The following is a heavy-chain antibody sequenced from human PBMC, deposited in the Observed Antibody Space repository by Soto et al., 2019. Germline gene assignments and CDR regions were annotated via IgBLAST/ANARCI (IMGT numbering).Heavy chain of an antibody. V-gene: IGHV3-48*04. CDR3: ARLGRGSYYYFDY. CDR2: ISSSATTI. Sequence: GGSLRLSCAASGFTFSSYAMHWVRQAPGKGLEWISYISSSATTISYADSVKGRFTISRDNAKNSLYLQMNSLRAEDTALYYCARLGRGSYYYFDYWGQGALVTVSS. D-gene: IGHD2-15*01. CDR1: GFTFSSYA. J-gene: IGHJ4*02.